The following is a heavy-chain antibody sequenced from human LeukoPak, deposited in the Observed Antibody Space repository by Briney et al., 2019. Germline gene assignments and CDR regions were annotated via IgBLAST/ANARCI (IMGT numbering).Heavy chain of an antibody. CDR1: GFTFSSYS. J-gene: IGHJ4*02. CDR3: ARFSPHVGGSWTPSDYFDY. D-gene: IGHD3-16*01. Sequence: PGGSLRLSCAASGFTFSSYSMNWVRQAPGKGLEWVSSISSSGSYIYYADSVKGRFTISRDNAKNSRYLQMHSLRAEDTAVYYCARFSPHVGGSWTPSDYFDYWGQGTLVTVSS. V-gene: IGHV3-21*01. CDR2: ISSSGSYI.